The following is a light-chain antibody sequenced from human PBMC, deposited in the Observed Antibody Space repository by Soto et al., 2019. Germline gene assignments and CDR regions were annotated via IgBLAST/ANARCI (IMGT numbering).Light chain of an antibody. J-gene: IGLJ1*01. CDR1: FSDIAVFNY. Sequence: QSVLAQPASVSGSPGQSITISCTGSFSDIAVFNYVSWYQQYPGRAPKLLIYQVTSRASGVSHRFSGSKSGNTASLTISGLQPEDEAEYYCNSYSSTNFYVFGTGTKVPVL. CDR3: NSYSSTNFYV. V-gene: IGLV2-14*01. CDR2: QVT.